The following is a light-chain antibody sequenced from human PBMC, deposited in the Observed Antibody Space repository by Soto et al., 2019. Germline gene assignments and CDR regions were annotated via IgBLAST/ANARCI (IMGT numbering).Light chain of an antibody. Sequence: IQLTQSPSSLSASVGDRVTITFRASQGISSYLAWYRQKVGKAPELLIYAASSLQSGVPSRFSGSGSGTVFTLTISSLQPEDFATYYCQQSYSTPWTFGQGTKVDTK. CDR2: AAS. CDR3: QQSYSTPWT. J-gene: IGKJ1*01. CDR1: QGISSY. V-gene: IGKV1-39*01.